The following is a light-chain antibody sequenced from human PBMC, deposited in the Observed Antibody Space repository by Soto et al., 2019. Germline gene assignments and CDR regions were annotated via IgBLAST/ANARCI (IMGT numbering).Light chain of an antibody. CDR2: DAS. CDR1: QTLSGNY. Sequence: EIVLTQSPGTLSLSPGERATLSCRASQTLSGNYLAWYQQKPGQAPRLLIYDASSRATGIPDRFSGSGSGTDFTLTISRLEPEDFAVYYCQQYGSSGTFGQGTKVEIK. V-gene: IGKV3-20*01. J-gene: IGKJ1*01. CDR3: QQYGSSGT.